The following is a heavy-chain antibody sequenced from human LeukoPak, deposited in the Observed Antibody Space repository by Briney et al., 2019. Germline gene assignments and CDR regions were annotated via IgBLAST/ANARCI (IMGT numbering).Heavy chain of an antibody. V-gene: IGHV4-38-2*02. Sequence: SGTLSLTCTVSNYSISSGFYWGWIPQPPGKGLEWIASIYHSGSTYINPSLKSRVTISMDTSKNNFSLRLNSVTAADTAAYFCAKAHNWNYWFDPWGQGTLVTVSS. CDR1: NYSISSGFY. CDR3: AKAHNWNYWFDP. D-gene: IGHD1-7*01. J-gene: IGHJ5*02. CDR2: IYHSGST.